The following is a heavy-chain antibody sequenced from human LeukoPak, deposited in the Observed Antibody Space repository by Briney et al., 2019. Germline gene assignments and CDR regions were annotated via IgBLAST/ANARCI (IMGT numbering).Heavy chain of an antibody. D-gene: IGHD5-24*01. J-gene: IGHJ4*02. CDR2: ISRTSESI. Sequence: SGGSLRLSCTASGFSFNTYSMSWVRQAPGKGLEWVGIISRTSESIFYADSLKGRFTISRDNAKNSLYLQMNTLRVEDTAVYYCSRGAARMVEMGTIISFEYWGQGTLVTVSS. CDR1: GFSFNTYS. CDR3: SRGAARMVEMGTIISFEY. V-gene: IGHV3-21*01.